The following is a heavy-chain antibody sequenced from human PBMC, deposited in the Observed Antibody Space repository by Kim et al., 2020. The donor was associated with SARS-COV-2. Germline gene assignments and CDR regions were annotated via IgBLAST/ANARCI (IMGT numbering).Heavy chain of an antibody. Sequence: GDRTSYGGSVKGRFTISRDNSKITVYLQMKNLRADDTAIYYCARNFNLAYWGQGTLVTVSS. D-gene: IGHD3-3*01. CDR3: ARNFNLAY. V-gene: IGHV3-23*01. CDR2: GDRT. J-gene: IGHJ4*02.